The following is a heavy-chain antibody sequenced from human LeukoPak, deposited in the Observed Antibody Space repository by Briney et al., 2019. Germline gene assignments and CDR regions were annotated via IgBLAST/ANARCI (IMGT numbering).Heavy chain of an antibody. CDR3: ATDDYGGLDY. Sequence: ASETLSLTCAVYGGSFSSYYWSWIRQPPGKGLEWIGEINHTGSTNYNPSLKSRVTISVDTSKNQFSLKLSSVTAADTAVYYCATDDYGGLDYWGQGTLVTVSS. V-gene: IGHV4-34*01. D-gene: IGHD4-23*01. J-gene: IGHJ4*02. CDR1: GGSFSSYY. CDR2: INHTGST.